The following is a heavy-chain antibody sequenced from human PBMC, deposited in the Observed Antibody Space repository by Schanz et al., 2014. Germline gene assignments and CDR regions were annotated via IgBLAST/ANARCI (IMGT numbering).Heavy chain of an antibody. D-gene: IGHD5-12*01. CDR2: ISAYTNNT. CDR1: GYTTFTDYY. Sequence: QLQLVQSGAEVKKPGASVKVSCKASGYTTFTDYYIHWVRQAPGQGLEWMGWISAYTNNTNYAQKVQGRVTMTTDTSTGTAYMELRSLRSDATAVYYCARAFGGYDPAGALDYWGQGTLVTVSS. J-gene: IGHJ4*02. CDR3: ARAFGGYDPAGALDY. V-gene: IGHV1-18*01.